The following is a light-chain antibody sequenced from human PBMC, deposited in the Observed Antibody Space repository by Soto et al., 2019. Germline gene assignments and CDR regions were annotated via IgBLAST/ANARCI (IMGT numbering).Light chain of an antibody. CDR1: RSDVGGHNL. J-gene: IGLJ3*02. CDR2: GVS. CDR3: SSYTTMFNWV. V-gene: IGLV2-14*01. Sequence: QSALTQPASVSGSPGQSITISCNGGRSDVGGHNLVSWFQQHPGKAPKFIIYGVSNRPSGISNRFSGSKSGNTASLTISGLQPEDEADYYCSSYTTMFNWVFGGGTNLTVL.